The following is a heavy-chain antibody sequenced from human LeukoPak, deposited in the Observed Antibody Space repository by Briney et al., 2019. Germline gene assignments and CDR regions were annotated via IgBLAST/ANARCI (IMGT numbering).Heavy chain of an antibody. V-gene: IGHV4-59*01. Sequence: PSETLSLTCTVSGGSISSYYWSWIRQPPGKGLEWTGYIYYSGSTNYNPSLKSRVTISVDTSKNQFTLKLSSVTAADTAVYYCARGRYGWLPFDYWGQGTLVTVSS. CDR1: GGSISSYY. CDR3: ARGRYGWLPFDY. CDR2: IYYSGST. D-gene: IGHD3-16*01. J-gene: IGHJ4*02.